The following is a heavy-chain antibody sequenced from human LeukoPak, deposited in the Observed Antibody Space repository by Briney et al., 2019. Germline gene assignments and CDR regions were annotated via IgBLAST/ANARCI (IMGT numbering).Heavy chain of an antibody. CDR1: GGSISSYY. CDR2: IYYSGST. J-gene: IGHJ4*02. V-gene: IGHV4-59*01. CDR3: ARLKSTDSGWAYYFDY. Sequence: SETLSLTCTVSGGSISSYYWSWIRQPPGKGLEWIGYIYYSGSTNCNPSLKSRVTISVDTSKNQFSLKLSSVTAADTAVYYCARLKSTDSGWAYYFDYWGQGTLVTVSS. D-gene: IGHD6-19*01.